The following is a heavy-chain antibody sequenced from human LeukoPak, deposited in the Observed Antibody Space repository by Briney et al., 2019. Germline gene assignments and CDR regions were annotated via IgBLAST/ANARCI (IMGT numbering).Heavy chain of an antibody. CDR1: GFTFSSYG. CDR2: IWYDGSNK. V-gene: IGHV3-33*01. D-gene: IGHD5-18*01. J-gene: IGHJ4*02. Sequence: GGSLRLSCAASGFTFSSYGMHWVRRAPGKGLEWVAVIWYDGSNKYYADSVKGRFTISRDNSKNTLYLQMNSLRAEDTAVYYCARVGYSYGYSLDYWGQGTLVTVSS. CDR3: ARVGYSYGYSLDY.